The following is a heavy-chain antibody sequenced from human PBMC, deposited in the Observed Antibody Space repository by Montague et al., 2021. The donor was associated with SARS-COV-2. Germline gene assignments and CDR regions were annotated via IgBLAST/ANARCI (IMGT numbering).Heavy chain of an antibody. CDR3: ARAERRRPDTTHRYYYKGRDL. J-gene: IGHJ6*02. D-gene: IGHD1-1*01. V-gene: IGHV4-59*12. Sequence: SETLSLTCTVSGDSISTSYWAWIRQPPGKGLEWIGYIYYSGSTSYNSSLKSRVTISVDTSKNQVSLKLSSVTAADAAVYFCARAERRRPDTTHRYYYKGRDLWGQGTTVTVSS. CDR2: IYYSGST. CDR1: GDSISTSY.